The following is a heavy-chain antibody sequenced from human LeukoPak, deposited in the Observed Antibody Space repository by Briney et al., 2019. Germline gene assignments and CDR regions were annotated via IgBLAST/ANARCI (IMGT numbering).Heavy chain of an antibody. D-gene: IGHD3-10*02. J-gene: IGHJ4*02. V-gene: IGHV3-23*01. CDR1: GFTFSSYA. Sequence: GSLRLSCAASGFTFSSYAMSWVRQAPGKGLEWVSSINGSGDATKYGDSVMGRFTISRDNFKNTVSLQMNYVRAEDTAVYYCVKSDCGSDGCKLLSYWGQGTLVIASS. CDR2: INGSGDAT. CDR3: VKSDCGSDGCKLLSY.